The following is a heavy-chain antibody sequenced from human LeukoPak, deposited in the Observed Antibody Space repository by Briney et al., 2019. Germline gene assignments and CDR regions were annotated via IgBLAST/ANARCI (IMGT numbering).Heavy chain of an antibody. CDR3: ASYSLSGPPDY. Sequence: GGSLRLSCAASGFTFSSYGMHWVRQAPGKGLEWVAVIWYDGSNKYYADSAKGRFTISRDNSKNTLYLQMNSLRAEDTAVYYCASYSLSGPPDYWGQGTLVTVSP. D-gene: IGHD2-15*01. V-gene: IGHV3-33*01. CDR2: IWYDGSNK. CDR1: GFTFSSYG. J-gene: IGHJ4*02.